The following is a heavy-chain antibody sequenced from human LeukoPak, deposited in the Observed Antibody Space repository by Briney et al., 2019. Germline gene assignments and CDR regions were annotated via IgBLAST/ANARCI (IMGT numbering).Heavy chain of an antibody. CDR1: GGSISSYY. CDR2: IYTSGST. J-gene: IGHJ4*02. V-gene: IGHV4-4*07. CDR3: ARHSYDSSGYYGDFDY. D-gene: IGHD3-22*01. Sequence: SETLSLTCTVSGGSISSYYWSWIRQPAGKGLEWIGRIYTSGSTNYNPSLKSRVTISVDKSKNQFSLKLSSVTAADTAVYYCARHSYDSSGYYGDFDYWGQGTLVTVSS.